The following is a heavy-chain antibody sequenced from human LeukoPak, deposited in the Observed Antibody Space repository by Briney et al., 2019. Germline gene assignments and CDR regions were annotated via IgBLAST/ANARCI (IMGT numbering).Heavy chain of an antibody. CDR3: ARLGGYHDPPDY. J-gene: IGHJ4*02. CDR2: IHYSGST. CDR1: GGSISSPTYY. V-gene: IGHV4-39*01. D-gene: IGHD3-16*02. Sequence: PSETLSLTCTVSGGSISSPTYYWAWIRQPPGKGLEWIRTIHYSGSTYDNPSLKSRFTISVDTSKNQFFLKLSSVTAADTAVYYCARLGGYHDPPDYWGQGTLVTVSP.